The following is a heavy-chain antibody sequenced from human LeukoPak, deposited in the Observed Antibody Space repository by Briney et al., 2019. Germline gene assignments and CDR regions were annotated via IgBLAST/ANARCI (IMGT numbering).Heavy chain of an antibody. D-gene: IGHD2-15*01. CDR1: GYTLNGYS. CDR2: INPNSGGT. Sequence: ASVKVSCKASGYTLNGYSMHWVRQAPGQGLEWMGWINPNSGGTNYAQKFQGRVTMTRDTSISTAYMELSRLRSDDTAVYYCARVPGRSGGRMPFDYWGQGTLVTVSS. J-gene: IGHJ4*02. V-gene: IGHV1-2*02. CDR3: ARVPGRSGGRMPFDY.